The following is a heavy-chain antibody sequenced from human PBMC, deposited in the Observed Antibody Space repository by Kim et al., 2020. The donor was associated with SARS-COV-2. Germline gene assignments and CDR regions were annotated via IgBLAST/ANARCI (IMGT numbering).Heavy chain of an antibody. V-gene: IGHV4-59*01. CDR3: ARVGAVSPINYYYYGMDV. CDR2: VYYSGRT. D-gene: IGHD2-21*02. J-gene: IGHJ6*02. Sequence: SETLSLTCTVSGDSISSYYWSWIRQPPGKGLEWIGYVYYSGRTEYNPSLKSRVTISLDSSNSQFSLRLSSVTAADTATYYCARVGAVSPINYYYYGMDVWGQGTTVTVSS. CDR1: GDSISSYY.